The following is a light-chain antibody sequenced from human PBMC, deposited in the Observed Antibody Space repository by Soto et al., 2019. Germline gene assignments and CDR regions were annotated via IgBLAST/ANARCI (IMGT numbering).Light chain of an antibody. CDR1: SSDVGGYNY. J-gene: IGLJ3*02. CDR3: NSYTSSSNLV. Sequence: QSALTQPASVSGSPGQSITISCTGTSSDVGGYNYVSWYQQHPGKAPKLLIYDVTNRPSVVSNRISGSKSGNTASLTISGLQAEDEADYYCNSYTSSSNLVFGGGTKLTVL. CDR2: DVT. V-gene: IGLV2-14*01.